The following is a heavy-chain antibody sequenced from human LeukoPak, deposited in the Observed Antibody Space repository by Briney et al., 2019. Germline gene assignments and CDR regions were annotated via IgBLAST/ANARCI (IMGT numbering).Heavy chain of an antibody. J-gene: IGHJ4*02. CDR3: AGGLRGATGNFDY. CDR2: ISGIGGST. CDR1: GFTFSSYA. D-gene: IGHD1-26*01. Sequence: GGSLRLSCAASGFTFSSYAMSWVRQAPGKGLEWVSAISGIGGSTYYADSVKGRFTISRDNSKNTLYLQMNSLRAEDTAVYYCAGGLRGATGNFDYWGQGTLVTVSS. V-gene: IGHV3-23*01.